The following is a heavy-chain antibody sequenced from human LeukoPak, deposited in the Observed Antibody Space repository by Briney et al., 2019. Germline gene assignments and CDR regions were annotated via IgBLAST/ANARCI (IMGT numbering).Heavy chain of an antibody. J-gene: IGHJ4*02. CDR3: ASDPGY. CDR2: IWSDGNNK. CDR1: AFXFSSYA. V-gene: IGHV3-33*01. Sequence: GGSLRLSCVASAFXFSSYAMHWVRQAPGKGLEWVAVIWSDGNNKYYADSVKGRFTISRDNSKNTLYLQMNSLRAEDTAVYYCASDPGYWGQGTLVAVSS.